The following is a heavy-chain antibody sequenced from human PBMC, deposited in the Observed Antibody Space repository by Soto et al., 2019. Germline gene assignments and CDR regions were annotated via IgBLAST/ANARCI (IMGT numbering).Heavy chain of an antibody. D-gene: IGHD2-15*01. V-gene: IGHV3-33*01. Sequence: QVQLVESGGGVVQPGRSLRLSCAASGFTFSSSGMHWVRQAPGKGLEWVAVIWYDGSNRYYADSVKGRFTISRDNSKNTLYLQMNSLRLEDTAVYYCARGVGNFYYGMDVWGQGTTVTVSS. CDR3: ARGVGNFYYGMDV. CDR2: IWYDGSNR. J-gene: IGHJ6*02. CDR1: GFTFSSSG.